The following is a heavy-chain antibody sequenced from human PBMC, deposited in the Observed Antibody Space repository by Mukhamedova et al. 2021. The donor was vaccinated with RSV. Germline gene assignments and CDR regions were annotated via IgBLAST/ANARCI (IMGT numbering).Heavy chain of an antibody. CDR3: TREARDDAFDI. Sequence: EWVSYTSSSGITIYYADSVKGRFTMSRDNAENSLYLQMNSLRADDTGVDYCTREARDDAFDIWGQGTMVTVPS. D-gene: IGHD1-26*01. J-gene: IGHJ3*02. V-gene: IGHV3-48*03. CDR2: TSSSGITI.